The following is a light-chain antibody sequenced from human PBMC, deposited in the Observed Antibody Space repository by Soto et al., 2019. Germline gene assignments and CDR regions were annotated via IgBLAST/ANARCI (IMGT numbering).Light chain of an antibody. J-gene: IGLJ3*02. V-gene: IGLV1-44*01. CDR3: AAWDDSLNGWV. CDR2: SNN. Sequence: QSVLTQPPSASGTPGQRVTISCSESRSNIGSKTVYWCQHLPGTAPKLLIHSNNQRPSGVPDRFSGSKSGTSASLAISGLQAEDEADYYCAAWDDSLNGWVFGGGTKVTVL. CDR1: RSNIGSKT.